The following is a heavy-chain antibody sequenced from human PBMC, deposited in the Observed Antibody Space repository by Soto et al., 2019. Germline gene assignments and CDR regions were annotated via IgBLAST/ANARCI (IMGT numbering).Heavy chain of an antibody. J-gene: IGHJ4*02. V-gene: IGHV4-30-2*01. D-gene: IGHD6-19*01. Sequence: SETLSLTCTVSGGSISSGGSSWSWIRQPPGKGLEWIGYIYHSGSTYYNPSLKSRVTISVDRSKNQFSLKLSSVTAADTAVYFCARAGDSSGPVALGYWGQGTLVTVSS. CDR3: ARAGDSSGPVALGY. CDR1: GGSISSGGSS. CDR2: IYHSGST.